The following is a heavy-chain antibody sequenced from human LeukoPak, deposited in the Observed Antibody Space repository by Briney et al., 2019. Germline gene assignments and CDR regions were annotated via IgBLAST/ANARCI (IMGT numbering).Heavy chain of an antibody. CDR2: IYTSGST. CDR1: GGSISSYY. Sequence: SETLSLTCTVSGGSISSYYWSRIRQPPGKGLEWIGYIYTSGSTNYNPSLKSRVTISVDTSKNQFSLKLSSVTAADTAVYYCARRGASFDYWGQGTLVTVSS. J-gene: IGHJ4*02. V-gene: IGHV4-4*09. D-gene: IGHD5-12*01. CDR3: ARRGASFDY.